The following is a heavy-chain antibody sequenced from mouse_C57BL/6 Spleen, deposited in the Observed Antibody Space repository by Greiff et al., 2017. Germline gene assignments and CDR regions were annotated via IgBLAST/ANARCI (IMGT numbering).Heavy chain of an antibody. CDR1: GYTFTSYW. CDR3: ASGNYSF. V-gene: IGHV1-64*01. J-gene: IGHJ2*01. Sequence: QVHVKQSGAELVKPGASVKLSCKASGYTFTSYWMHWVKQRPGQGLEWIGMIHPNSGSTNYNEKFKSKATLTVDKSSSTAYMQLSSLTSEDSAVYYCASGNYSFWGQGTTLTVSS. CDR2: IHPNSGST. D-gene: IGHD2-1*01.